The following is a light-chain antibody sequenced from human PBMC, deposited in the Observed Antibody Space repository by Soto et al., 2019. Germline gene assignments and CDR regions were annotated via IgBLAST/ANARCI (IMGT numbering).Light chain of an antibody. V-gene: IGLV1-44*01. CDR1: GSSIGTNT. Sequence: QSVLTQPPSASRTPGQSVTISCSGSGSSIGTNTVNWYRQLPGTAPKLLIYGNNQRPSGVPDRFSGSKSGTSASLAISGLQSEDEAEYYCAAWDGSLNNVLFGGGTKVTVL. CDR2: GNN. CDR3: AAWDGSLNNVL. J-gene: IGLJ2*01.